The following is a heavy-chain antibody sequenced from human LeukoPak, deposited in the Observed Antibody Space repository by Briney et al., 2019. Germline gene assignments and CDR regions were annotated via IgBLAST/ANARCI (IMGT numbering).Heavy chain of an antibody. V-gene: IGHV4-38-2*02. J-gene: IGHJ4*02. CDR1: GYSISSGYY. Sequence: SETLSLTCTVSGYSISSGYYWGWIRQPPGKGLEWIGRIYHSGSTYYNPSLKSRVTISVDTSKNQFSLKLSSVTAADTAVYYCARVLTIFGVVNNFDYWGQGTLVTVSS. D-gene: IGHD3-3*01. CDR3: ARVLTIFGVVNNFDY. CDR2: IYHSGST.